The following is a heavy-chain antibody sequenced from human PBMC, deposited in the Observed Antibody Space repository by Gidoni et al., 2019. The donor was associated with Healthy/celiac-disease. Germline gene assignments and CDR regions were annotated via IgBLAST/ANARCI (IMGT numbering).Heavy chain of an antibody. CDR2: IYHSGST. V-gene: IGHV4-4*02. J-gene: IGHJ5*02. CDR3: ARLIVVVGRYNGFDP. D-gene: IGHD2-2*01. CDR1: GGSITISNW. Sequence: QVQLQESGPGLVNPSGTLSLTCAVSGGSITISNWWSWVRQPPGKGLEWLVEIYHSGSTNYNPSLKSRVTISVDKSKNQFSLKLSSVTAADTAVYYCARLIVVVGRYNGFDPWGQGTLVTVSS.